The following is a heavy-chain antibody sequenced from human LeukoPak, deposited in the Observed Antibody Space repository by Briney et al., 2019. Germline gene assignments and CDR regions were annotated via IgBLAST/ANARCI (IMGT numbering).Heavy chain of an antibody. CDR3: AKDRNFWSGPRNYFDS. CDR1: GFTFSSYE. V-gene: IGHV3-48*03. D-gene: IGHD3-3*01. J-gene: IGHJ4*02. CDR2: ISSSGSTI. Sequence: GGSLRLSCAASGFTFSSYEMNWVRQAPGKGLEWVSYISSSGSTIYYADSVKGRFTISRDNSRNTLYLQMNSLRVADTAVYHCAKDRNFWSGPRNYFDSWGQGTLVTVSS.